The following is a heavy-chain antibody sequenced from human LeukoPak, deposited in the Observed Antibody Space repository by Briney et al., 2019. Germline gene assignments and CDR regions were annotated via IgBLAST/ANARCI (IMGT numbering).Heavy chain of an antibody. CDR1: GYRFTNSW. CDR2: IYPGDSDT. D-gene: IGHD6-25*01. CDR3: ASRIAAEAFDI. V-gene: IGHV5-51*01. Sequence: GESLKISCKGSGYRFTNSWIGWVRQMPGKGLEWMGIIYPGDSDTRYSPSFQGQVTISADKSISTAYLRWRGLKASDTAMYYCASRIAAEAFDIWGQGTMVTVSA. J-gene: IGHJ3*02.